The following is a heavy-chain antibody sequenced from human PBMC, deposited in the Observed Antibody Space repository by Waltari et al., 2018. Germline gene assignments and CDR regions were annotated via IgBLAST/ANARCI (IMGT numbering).Heavy chain of an antibody. Sequence: QVQLVQSGADVKTPGAPEKVSCKPSEFPLTSSHMHWVRQAPGPGLEWMGCINCNNGDRDDAQKFRGRVTLTRETSLSTIYMEMNRLTSDDTAVYYCAREDIVATKVFDDWGHGTLVTVSS. V-gene: IGHV1-2*02. CDR1: EFPLTSSH. D-gene: IGHD5-12*01. CDR3: AREDIVATKVFDD. CDR2: INCNNGDR. J-gene: IGHJ4*01.